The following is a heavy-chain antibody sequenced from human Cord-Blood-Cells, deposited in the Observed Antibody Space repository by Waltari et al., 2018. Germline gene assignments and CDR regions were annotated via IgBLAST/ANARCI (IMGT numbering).Heavy chain of an antibody. J-gene: IGHJ6*02. Sequence: QVQLQQWGAGLLKPSETLSLTCAVYGGSFSGYYWSWIRQPPGKGLEWIGEINHSGSTNYNPSLKSRVTISVDTSKNQFSLKLSSVTAADTAVYYCARVLYYGSGSYYYYYYYYGMDVWGQGTTVTVSS. CDR2: INHSGST. CDR1: GGSFSGYY. CDR3: ARVLYYGSGSYYYYYYYYGMDV. D-gene: IGHD3-10*01. V-gene: IGHV4-34*01.